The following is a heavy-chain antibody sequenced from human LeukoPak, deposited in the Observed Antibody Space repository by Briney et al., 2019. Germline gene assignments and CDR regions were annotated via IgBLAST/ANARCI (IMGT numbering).Heavy chain of an antibody. CDR3: AKDHEKEGTIDY. CDR1: GFTFSSYA. J-gene: IGHJ4*02. V-gene: IGHV3-23*01. CDR2: ISGSGGST. Sequence: GGSLRLSCAASGFTFSSYAMSWVRQAPGKGLEWVSAISGSGGSTYYADSVKGRFTISRDNSKNTLYLQMSSLRAEDTAVYYCAKDHEKEGTIDYWGQGTLVTVSS.